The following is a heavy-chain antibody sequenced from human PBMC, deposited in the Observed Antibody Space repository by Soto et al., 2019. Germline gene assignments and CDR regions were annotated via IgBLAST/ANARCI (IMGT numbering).Heavy chain of an antibody. Sequence: PSQTLSLTCAISGDSVSSNSAAWNWIRQSPSRGLEWLGRTYYRSKWYNDYAVSVKSRITINPDTSKNQFSPQLNSVTPEDTAVYYCARDPPPCWSSTSCYTWAWFDPWGQGTLVTVSS. CDR2: TYYRSKWYN. CDR3: ARDPPPCWSSTSCYTWAWFDP. J-gene: IGHJ5*02. D-gene: IGHD2-2*02. V-gene: IGHV6-1*01. CDR1: GDSVSSNSAA.